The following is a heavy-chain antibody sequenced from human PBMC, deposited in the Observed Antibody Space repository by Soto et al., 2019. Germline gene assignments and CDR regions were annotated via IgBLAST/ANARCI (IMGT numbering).Heavy chain of an antibody. D-gene: IGHD1-26*01. CDR1: GFTFSSYA. Sequence: EVQLLESGGGLVQPGGSLRLSCAASGFTFSSYAMSWVRQAPGKGLEWVSAVSGSGSSTYYADSVKGRFTISRDNSKNMLYLQMNSLRAEDTAVYYWAKNSIGATADFDYWGQGTLVTVSS. J-gene: IGHJ4*02. V-gene: IGHV3-23*01. CDR2: VSGSGSST. CDR3: AKNSIGATADFDY.